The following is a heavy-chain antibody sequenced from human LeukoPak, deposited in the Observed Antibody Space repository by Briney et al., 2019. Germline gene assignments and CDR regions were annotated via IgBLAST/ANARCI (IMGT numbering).Heavy chain of an antibody. CDR2: ISSSSSYT. CDR3: ARETHAGLLWFGERGDY. CDR1: GFTFSDYY. D-gene: IGHD3-10*01. J-gene: IGHJ4*02. V-gene: IGHV3-11*05. Sequence: KPGGSLRLSCAASGFTFSDYYMSWIRQAPGKGLEWVSYISSSSSYTNYADSVKGRFTISRDNAKNSLYLQMNSLRAEDTAVYYCARETHAGLLWFGERGDYWGQGTLVTVSS.